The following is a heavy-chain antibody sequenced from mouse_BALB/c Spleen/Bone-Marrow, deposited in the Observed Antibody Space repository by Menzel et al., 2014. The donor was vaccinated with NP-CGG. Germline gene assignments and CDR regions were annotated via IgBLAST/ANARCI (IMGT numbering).Heavy chain of an antibody. J-gene: IGHJ3*01. CDR1: GFTFTDYY. Sequence: DVHLVESGGGLVQPGGSLRLSCTTSGFTFTDYYMSWVRQPPGKALEWLVFIRNKANGYTIEYSASVKGRFTISRDNSQNILYLQMNTQRAEDSATYYCARDYYLAYWGQGTLVTVSA. D-gene: IGHD2-1*01. CDR3: ARDYYLAY. CDR2: IRNKANGYTI. V-gene: IGHV7-3*02.